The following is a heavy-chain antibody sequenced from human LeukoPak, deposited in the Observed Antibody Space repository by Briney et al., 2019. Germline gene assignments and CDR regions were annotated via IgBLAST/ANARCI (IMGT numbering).Heavy chain of an antibody. J-gene: IGHJ4*02. CDR3: ARGVGATGPNVDY. CDR1: GYTFXXXX. Sequence: GASVKVSCKASGYTFXXXXXXWVRQAPGQGLXWXXWXSAYXXXXXXXXXXXXXXXXXXXXSTXTXYMXXRSXRSDDTAVYYCARGVGATGPNVDYWGQGTLVTVSS. V-gene: IGHV1-18*01. D-gene: IGHD1-26*01. CDR2: XSAYXXXX.